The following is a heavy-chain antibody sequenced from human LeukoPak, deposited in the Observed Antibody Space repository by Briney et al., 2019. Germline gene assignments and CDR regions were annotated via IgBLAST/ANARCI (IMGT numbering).Heavy chain of an antibody. J-gene: IGHJ4*02. CDR1: GGSISSYY. V-gene: IGHV4-4*07. D-gene: IGHD3-10*01. CDR3: ARESNVLLWFGEPV. CDR2: IYTSGST. Sequence: SETLSLTCTVSGGSISSYYWSWIRQPAGKGLEWIGRIYTSGSTNYNPSLKSRVTMSVDTSKNQFSLKLSSVTAADTAVYYCARESNVLLWFGEPVWGQGTLVTVSP.